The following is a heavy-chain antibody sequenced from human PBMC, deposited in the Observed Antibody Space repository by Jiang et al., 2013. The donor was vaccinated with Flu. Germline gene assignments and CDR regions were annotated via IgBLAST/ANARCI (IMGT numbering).Heavy chain of an antibody. V-gene: IGHV3-21*01. Sequence: QLLESGGGLVKPGGSLRLSCAASGFIFSRFSMNWVRQAPGKGLEWVSSISSSSTYIYYADSVKGRFTISRDNAKNSLYLQMNSLRAEDTAVYYCARDSGYSGSSDWGQGTLVTVSS. D-gene: IGHD1-26*01. CDR2: ISSSSTYI. J-gene: IGHJ4*02. CDR3: ARDSGYSGSSD. CDR1: GFIFSRFS.